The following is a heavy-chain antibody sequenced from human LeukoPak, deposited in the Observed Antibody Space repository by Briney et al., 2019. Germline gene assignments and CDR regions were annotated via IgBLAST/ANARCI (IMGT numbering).Heavy chain of an antibody. CDR2: IYYSGST. J-gene: IGHJ5*02. Sequence: SSETLSLTCTVSGGSISSYYWSWTRQPPGKGLEWIGYIYYSGSTNYNPSLKSRVTISVDTSKNQFSLKLSSVTAADTAVYYCAREREGYDSSGYYSYNWFDPWGQGTLVTVSS. CDR1: GGSISSYY. V-gene: IGHV4-59*01. D-gene: IGHD3-22*01. CDR3: AREREGYDSSGYYSYNWFDP.